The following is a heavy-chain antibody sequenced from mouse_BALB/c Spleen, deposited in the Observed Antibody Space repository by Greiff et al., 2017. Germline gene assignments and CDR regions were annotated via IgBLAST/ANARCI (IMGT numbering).Heavy chain of an antibody. CDR1: GFTFSSFG. J-gene: IGHJ4*01. CDR3: ARLYYDGGSYDYYCDMDD. CDR2: ISSGSSTI. Sequence: EVHLVESGGGLVQPGGSRKLSCAASGFTFSSFGMHWVRQAPEKGLEWVAYISSGSSTIYYADTVKGRFTIARDKPKNTLFLQMTRLRSEDTAMYYCARLYYDGGSYDYYCDMDDWGEGTSVTVSS. D-gene: IGHD1-1*01. V-gene: IGHV5-17*02.